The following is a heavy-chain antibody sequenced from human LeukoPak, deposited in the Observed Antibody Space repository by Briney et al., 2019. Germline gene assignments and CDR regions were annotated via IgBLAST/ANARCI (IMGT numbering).Heavy chain of an antibody. CDR3: AKVSRGKVVVVAAIFFDY. D-gene: IGHD2-15*01. CDR1: GFTVSSNY. Sequence: GGSLRLSCAASGFTVSSNYMSWVRQAPGKGLEWVSVVYSGGSTYYADSVKGRFTISRDNSKNTLYLQMNSLRAEDTAVYYCAKVSRGKVVVVAAIFFDYWGQGTLVTVSS. J-gene: IGHJ4*02. V-gene: IGHV3-53*01. CDR2: VYSGGST.